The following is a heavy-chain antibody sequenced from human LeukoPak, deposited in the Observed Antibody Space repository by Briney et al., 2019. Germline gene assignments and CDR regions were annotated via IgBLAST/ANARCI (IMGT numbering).Heavy chain of an antibody. CDR1: GFTFSSYA. CDR3: AAEKGDSPDY. J-gene: IGHJ4*02. CDR2: ISGSASNT. D-gene: IGHD2-21*01. Sequence: GGSLRLSCAASGFTFSSYAMSWVRQAPGKGLEWVSAISGSASNTYYADSVQGRFTISRDNSKNTLFLQMNSLRAEDTAVYYCAAEKGDSPDYWGQGTLVTVSS. V-gene: IGHV3-23*01.